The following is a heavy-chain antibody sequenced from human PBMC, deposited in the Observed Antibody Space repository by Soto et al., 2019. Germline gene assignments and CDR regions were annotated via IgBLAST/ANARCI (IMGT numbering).Heavy chain of an antibody. CDR1: GFTFSSYA. V-gene: IGHV3-30-3*01. CDR2: ISYDGSNK. D-gene: IGHD6-19*01. J-gene: IGHJ4*02. Sequence: GGSLRLSCAASGFTFSSYAMHWVRQAPGKGLEWVAVISYDGSNKYYADSVKGRFTISRDNSKNPLYLQMNSLRAEDTAVYYCARDCCKSYSSGWHVPKYWGQGTLVTVSS. CDR3: ARDCCKSYSSGWHVPKY.